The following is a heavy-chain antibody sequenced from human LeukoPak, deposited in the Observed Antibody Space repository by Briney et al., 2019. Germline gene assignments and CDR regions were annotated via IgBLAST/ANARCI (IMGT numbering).Heavy chain of an antibody. CDR1: GLTFSSYG. CDR3: AKLGYCSGGSCQHDAFDI. D-gene: IGHD2-15*01. Sequence: PGGSLRLSCAASGLTFSSYGMHWVRQAPGKGLEWVAVISYDGSNKYYADSVKGRFTISRDNSKNTLYLQMNSLRAEDTAVYYCAKLGYCSGGSCQHDAFDIWGQGTMVTVSS. CDR2: ISYDGSNK. V-gene: IGHV3-30*18. J-gene: IGHJ3*02.